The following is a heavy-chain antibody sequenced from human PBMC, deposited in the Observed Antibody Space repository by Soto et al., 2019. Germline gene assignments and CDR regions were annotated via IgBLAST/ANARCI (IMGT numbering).Heavy chain of an antibody. CDR1: GYTFTSYG. Sequence: ASVKVSCKASGYTFTSYGISWVRQAPGQGLEWMGWISAYNGNTNYAQKLQDRVTMTTDTSTSTAYMELRSLRSDDTAVYYCARDTIGGPRNWSVTSILTGRYYYYYMDVWGKGTKVTVSS. J-gene: IGHJ6*03. CDR3: ARDTIGGPRNWSVTSILTGRYYYYYMDV. D-gene: IGHD3-9*01. V-gene: IGHV1-18*01. CDR2: ISAYNGNT.